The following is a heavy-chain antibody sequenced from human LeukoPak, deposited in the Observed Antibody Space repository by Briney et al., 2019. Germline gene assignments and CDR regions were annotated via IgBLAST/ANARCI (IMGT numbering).Heavy chain of an antibody. CDR3: ARASSSSLFDY. CDR1: GFTVSSNC. J-gene: IGHJ4*02. CDR2: IYSGGST. D-gene: IGHD6-6*01. Sequence: GGSLRLSCAASGFTVSSNCMSWVRQAPGKGLEWVSVIYSGGSTYYADSVKGRFTISRDNSKNTLYLQMNSLRAEDTAVYYCARASSSSLFDYWGQGTLVTVSS. V-gene: IGHV3-53*01.